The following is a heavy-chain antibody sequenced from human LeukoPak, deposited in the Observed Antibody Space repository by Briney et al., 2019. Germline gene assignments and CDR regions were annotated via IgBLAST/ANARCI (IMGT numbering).Heavy chain of an antibody. V-gene: IGHV4-34*01. Sequence: SETLSLTCAVYGGSFSSYYWSWIRQPPGKGLEWIGEINHGGSTNYNPSLRSRVTISVDTSKNQFSLKLSSVTAADTAVYYCARGNLYYYDSSGYYFKFDYWGQGTLVTVSS. D-gene: IGHD3-22*01. J-gene: IGHJ4*02. CDR1: GGSFSSYY. CDR3: ARGNLYYYDSSGYYFKFDY. CDR2: INHGGST.